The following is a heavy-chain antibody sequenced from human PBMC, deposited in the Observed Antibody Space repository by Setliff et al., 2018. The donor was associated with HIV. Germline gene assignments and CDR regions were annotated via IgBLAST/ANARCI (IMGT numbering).Heavy chain of an antibody. CDR2: MNPNSGNT. CDR3: AATYYYDSSGLHGFDY. Sequence: ASVKVSCKASGYTFTSYDFNWVRQATGQGLEWMGWMNPNSGNTGYAQKFQGRVTMTTDTSTNTAYMELRSLTSDDTAVYCCAATYYYDSSGLHGFDYWGQGTLVTVSS. D-gene: IGHD3-22*01. J-gene: IGHJ4*02. V-gene: IGHV1-8*02. CDR1: GYTFTSYD.